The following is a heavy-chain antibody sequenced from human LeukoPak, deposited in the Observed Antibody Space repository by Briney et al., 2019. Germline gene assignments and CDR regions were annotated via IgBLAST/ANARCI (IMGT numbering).Heavy chain of an antibody. V-gene: IGHV3-7*01. Sequence: GGSLRLSCAASGFSFRSYWMSWVRQAPGKGLEWVANIKQDGSEKDYVDSVKGRFTISRDNAKNSLYLQMNSLSVEDTAVYYCAREGAGGNDYWGPGTLVTVSS. CDR3: AREGAGGNDY. J-gene: IGHJ4*02. D-gene: IGHD4-23*01. CDR2: IKQDGSEK. CDR1: GFSFRSYW.